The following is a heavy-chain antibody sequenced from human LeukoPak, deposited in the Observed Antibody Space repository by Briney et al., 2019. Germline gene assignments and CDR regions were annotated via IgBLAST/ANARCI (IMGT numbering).Heavy chain of an antibody. Sequence: GGSLTLSCAPSGFTVSSNYMTWARQAPGKGREWLSVIYSGGTTYYADSVKGRFTISRDNSKNTLYLQMKRLRVEDTAVYYCARTFYYGSGGPDWGQGTLVTVSS. CDR2: IYSGGTT. V-gene: IGHV3-66*01. CDR1: GFTVSSNY. CDR3: ARTFYYGSGGPD. D-gene: IGHD3-22*01. J-gene: IGHJ4*02.